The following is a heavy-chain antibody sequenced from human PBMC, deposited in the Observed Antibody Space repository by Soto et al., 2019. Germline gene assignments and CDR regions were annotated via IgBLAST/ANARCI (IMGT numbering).Heavy chain of an antibody. CDR3: ARYNRLHFGELSLRAFDI. CDR1: GYTFTSYD. CDR2: MNPNSGNT. J-gene: IGHJ3*02. Sequence: QLQLVQSGAEVKKPGASVKVSCKASGYTFTSYDINWVRQATGHGLEWMGWMNPNSGNTGYAQKFQGRVAMTRNTSIGTAYMALSSLRSEDTAVYYCARYNRLHFGELSLRAFDIWGQGTMVTVSS. D-gene: IGHD3-16*02. V-gene: IGHV1-8*01.